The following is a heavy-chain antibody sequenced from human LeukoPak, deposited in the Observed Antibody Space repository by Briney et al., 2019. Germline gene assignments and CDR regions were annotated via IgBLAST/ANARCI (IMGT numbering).Heavy chain of an antibody. CDR2: TYHSGST. V-gene: IGHV4-4*02. D-gene: IGHD3-10*01. CDR1: GGSISSSNW. CDR3: ARAPTEYYYGSGNKGGFDP. J-gene: IGHJ5*02. Sequence: SEALSLICAVSGGSISSSNWWSWVRQPPGKGLEWNGETYHSGSTNYNPSLKSRVTISVDKSKNQFSLKLSSVTAADTAVYYCARAPTEYYYGSGNKGGFDPWGQGTLVTVSS.